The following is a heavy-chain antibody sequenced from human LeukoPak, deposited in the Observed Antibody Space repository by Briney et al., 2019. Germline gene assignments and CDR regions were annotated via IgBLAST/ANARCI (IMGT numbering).Heavy chain of an antibody. V-gene: IGHV4-4*07. CDR3: ARFSQYYDSPTHYLDY. CDR2: IYSSGSI. CDR1: GGSINSYY. J-gene: IGHJ4*02. Sequence: SETLSLTCTVSGGSINSYYWSWIRQPAGKGLEWIGRIYSSGSINYNPSLKSRVTMSVDTSKNQFSLKLTSVTAADTAVYYCARFSQYYDSPTHYLDYWGQGILVTVSS. D-gene: IGHD2/OR15-2a*01.